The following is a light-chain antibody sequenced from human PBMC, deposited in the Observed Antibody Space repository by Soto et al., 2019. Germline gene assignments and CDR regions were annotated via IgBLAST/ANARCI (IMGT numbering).Light chain of an antibody. CDR1: QSVSSN. V-gene: IGKV3-15*01. CDR3: QQYNNWYT. CDR2: GAS. J-gene: IGKJ2*01. Sequence: EIVMTQSPATLSVSPGDRVTLSCRTSQSVSSNLAWYQQKPGQAPRLLIYGASSRAAGVPARFSGGGAGTEFTLTISSLQSEDFAVYYCQQYNNWYTFGQGTKLEIK.